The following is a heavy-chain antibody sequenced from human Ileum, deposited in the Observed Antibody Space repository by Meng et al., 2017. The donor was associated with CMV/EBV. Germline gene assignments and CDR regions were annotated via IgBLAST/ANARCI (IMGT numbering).Heavy chain of an antibody. V-gene: IGHV1-69*12. CDR1: GGTFSSNA. D-gene: IGHD1-14*01. CDR2: ISPIFRTS. CDR3: ATSGRGPKYYFDY. J-gene: IGHJ4*02. Sequence: QDPRLKLGDAATTPAPSVNASCEVSGGTFSSNAISWVRHAPGQGLEWMGVISPIFRTSNYAQKFQGRLTITADESTSTAYMELSSLTSGDTAVYYCATSGRGPKYYFDYWGQGTLVTVSS.